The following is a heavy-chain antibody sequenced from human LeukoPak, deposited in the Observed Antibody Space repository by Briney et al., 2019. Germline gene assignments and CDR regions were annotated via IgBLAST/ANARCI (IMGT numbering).Heavy chain of an antibody. CDR2: IYSGGST. D-gene: IGHD3-22*01. J-gene: IGHJ4*02. Sequence: PGGSLRLSCAASGFTVSSNYMSWVRQAPGKGLEWVSVIYSGGSTYYADSVKGRFTISRDSSKNTLYLQMNSLRAEDTAVYYCASNLGIDSSVSYWGQGTLVTVSS. V-gene: IGHV3-53*01. CDR3: ASNLGIDSSVSY. CDR1: GFTVSSNY.